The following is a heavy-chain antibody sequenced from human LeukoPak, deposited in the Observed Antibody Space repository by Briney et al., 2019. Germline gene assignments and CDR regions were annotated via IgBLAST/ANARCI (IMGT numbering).Heavy chain of an antibody. Sequence: PSETLSLTCTVSGGSISSYYWSWIRQPPGKGLEWIGYIYYSGSTNYNPSLKSRVTISVDTSKNQFSLKLSSVTAADTAVYYCARSSRDDFWSGYYYFDYWGQGTLVTVSS. CDR2: IYYSGST. CDR1: GGSISSYY. CDR3: ARSSRDDFWSGYYYFDY. V-gene: IGHV4-59*08. J-gene: IGHJ4*02. D-gene: IGHD3-3*01.